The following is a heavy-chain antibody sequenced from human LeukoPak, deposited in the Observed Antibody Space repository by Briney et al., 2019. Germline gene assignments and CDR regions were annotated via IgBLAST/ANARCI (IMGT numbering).Heavy chain of an antibody. Sequence: PGGSLRLSCAASGFSFSSYAMSWVRQAPGKGLEWVSAISGSGGSTYYADSVKGRFAISRDNSKNTLYLQMNSLRAEDTAVYYSANILVYYDSSGNEPTPDYWGQGTLVTVSS. D-gene: IGHD3-22*01. CDR3: ANILVYYDSSGNEPTPDY. CDR1: GFSFSSYA. CDR2: ISGSGGST. V-gene: IGHV3-23*01. J-gene: IGHJ4*02.